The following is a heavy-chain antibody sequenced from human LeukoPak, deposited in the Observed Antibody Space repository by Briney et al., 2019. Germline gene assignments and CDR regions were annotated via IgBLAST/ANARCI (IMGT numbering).Heavy chain of an antibody. CDR1: GFTFDDYA. Sequence: PGGSLRLSCAASGFTFDDYAMHWVRQAPGKGLEWVSGISWNSDSIGYADSVKGRFTISRDNAKNSLYLQMNSLRAEDTAVYYCARGPRYTGGAFYFDYWGQGTLVTVSS. J-gene: IGHJ4*02. V-gene: IGHV3-9*01. CDR2: ISWNSDSI. D-gene: IGHD1-14*01. CDR3: ARGPRYTGGAFYFDY.